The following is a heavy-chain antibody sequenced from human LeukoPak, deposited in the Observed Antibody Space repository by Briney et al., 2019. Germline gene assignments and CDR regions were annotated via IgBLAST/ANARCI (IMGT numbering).Heavy chain of an antibody. CDR3: ARVSKVGASDPWARFYYMDV. V-gene: IGHV2-70*11. Sequence: ESGPTLVNPTPTLTLTCTFSGFSLITRGTWVSWIRHPPSKAVEWLTSHTWGVYKYYSTSLKNRLTISRDTSKDQVVLKMTNMDHVDTATYYCARVSKVGASDPWARFYYMDVWGRGTTVTVSS. D-gene: IGHD1-26*01. CDR2: HTWGVYK. J-gene: IGHJ6*03. CDR1: GFSLITRGTW.